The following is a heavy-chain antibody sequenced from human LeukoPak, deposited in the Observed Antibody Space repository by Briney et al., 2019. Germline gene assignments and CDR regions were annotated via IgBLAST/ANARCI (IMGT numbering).Heavy chain of an antibody. D-gene: IGHD2-15*01. CDR1: GFTFSSYS. Sequence: GRSLRLSCAASGFTFSSYSMNWVRQAPGRGLEWVSSISSSSSYIYYADSVKGRFTISRDNAKNSLYLQMNSLRAEDTAVYYCARGSRAGSGGSCSDYWGQGTLVTVSS. CDR3: ARGSRAGSGGSCSDY. V-gene: IGHV3-21*01. CDR2: ISSSSSYI. J-gene: IGHJ4*02.